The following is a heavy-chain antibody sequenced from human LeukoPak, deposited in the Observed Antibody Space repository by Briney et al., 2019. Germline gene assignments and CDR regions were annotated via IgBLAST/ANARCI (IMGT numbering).Heavy chain of an antibody. D-gene: IGHD3-22*01. J-gene: IGHJ4*02. V-gene: IGHV3-23*01. CDR2: ISGSGMLT. Sequence: GGSLRLSCATSGFSFGSYAMSWVRQAPGKGLEWVSSISGSGMLTYYADSVKGRFTISRDNSKNTLYLQMNSLRAEDTAVYYCARDGPTYYYDSSGYFDYWGQGTLVTVSS. CDR3: ARDGPTYYYDSSGYFDY. CDR1: GFSFGSYA.